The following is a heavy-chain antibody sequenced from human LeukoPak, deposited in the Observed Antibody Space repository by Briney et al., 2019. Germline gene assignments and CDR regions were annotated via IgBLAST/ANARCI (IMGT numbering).Heavy chain of an antibody. CDR3: ARVNINNWHSCDY. CDR2: IYHGGSP. CDR1: GGSISSNNW. Sequence: SETLSLTCAVSGGSISSNNWWGWVRQPPGKGLEWIGEIYHGGSPNYNPSLKSRVTISVDKSRNHFSLNLSSVTAADTAVYYCARVNINNWHSCDYWGQGTLVTVSS. V-gene: IGHV4-4*02. J-gene: IGHJ4*02. D-gene: IGHD1-1*01.